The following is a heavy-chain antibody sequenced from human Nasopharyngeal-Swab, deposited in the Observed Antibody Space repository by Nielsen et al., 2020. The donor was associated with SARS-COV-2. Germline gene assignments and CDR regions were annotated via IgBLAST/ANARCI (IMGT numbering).Heavy chain of an antibody. CDR2: LIENGVDT. Sequence: GESLKISCVASGFPFSSHAMSWVRQAPGKGLEWVSGLIENGVDTYYADSVKGRFSISRDSSTNTLYLQMNNVRAEDTAVYYCARDLGGGYCTTTNCPGSWGQGTLVTVSS. V-gene: IGHV3-23*01. J-gene: IGHJ1*01. D-gene: IGHD2-2*01. CDR3: ARDLGGGYCTTTNCPGS. CDR1: GFPFSSHA.